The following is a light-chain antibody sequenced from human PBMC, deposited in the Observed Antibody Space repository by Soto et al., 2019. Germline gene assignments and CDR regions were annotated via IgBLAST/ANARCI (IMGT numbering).Light chain of an antibody. CDR1: QSISNY. Sequence: DIQMAQSPSSLSASVGERVTITCRASQSISNYLNWYQQKPGKAPKLLIFAASNLQSGVPSRFSGSGSGTVFTLTLSSLQPEDFATYYCQESYNTLTFTLGPGTKVDIK. J-gene: IGKJ3*01. V-gene: IGKV1-39*01. CDR3: QESYNTLTFT. CDR2: AAS.